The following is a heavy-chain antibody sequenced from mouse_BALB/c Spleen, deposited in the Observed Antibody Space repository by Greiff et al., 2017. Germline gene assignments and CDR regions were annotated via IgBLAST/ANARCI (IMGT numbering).Heavy chain of an antibody. V-gene: IGHV1-14*01. CDR2: INPYNDFT. CDR3: ATSSGAY. Sequence: VQLQQSGPELVKPGASVKMSCKASGYTFISYVMHWVKQKPGQGLDWIGYINPYNDFTKYNENFKGKATLTSDKSSSTAYMELSSLTSEDSAVYYCATSSGAYWGQGTTLTVSS. J-gene: IGHJ2*01. CDR1: GYTFISYV. D-gene: IGHD3-1*01.